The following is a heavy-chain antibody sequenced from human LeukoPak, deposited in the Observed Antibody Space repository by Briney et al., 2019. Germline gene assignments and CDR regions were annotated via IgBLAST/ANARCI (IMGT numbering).Heavy chain of an antibody. J-gene: IGHJ4*02. CDR2: INGDGSET. D-gene: IGHD6-13*01. Sequence: GGSLRLSCTASGFTFSRYWMHWVRQPPGKGLLWVSRINGDGSETYYADSVKGRFTISRDNAENTVFLQINNLRAEDTAVYYCARHNGQQQEDYWGQGTLVTVSS. V-gene: IGHV3-74*01. CDR1: GFTFSRYW. CDR3: ARHNGQQQEDY.